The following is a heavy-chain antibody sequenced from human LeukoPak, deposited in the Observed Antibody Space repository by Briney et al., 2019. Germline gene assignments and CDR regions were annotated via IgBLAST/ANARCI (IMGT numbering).Heavy chain of an antibody. Sequence: ASVKVSCKVSGYTFTDYYMHWVRQAPGQGLEWMGWINPNSGGTNYAQKFQGRVTMTRDTSISTAYMELSRLRSDDTAVYYCARVSDYYDSSGYLDYWGQGTLVTVSS. D-gene: IGHD3-22*01. CDR2: INPNSGGT. J-gene: IGHJ4*02. V-gene: IGHV1-2*02. CDR1: GYTFTDYY. CDR3: ARVSDYYDSSGYLDY.